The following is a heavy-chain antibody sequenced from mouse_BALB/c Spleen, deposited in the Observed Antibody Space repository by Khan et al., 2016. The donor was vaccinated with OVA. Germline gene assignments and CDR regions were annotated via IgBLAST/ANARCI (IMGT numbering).Heavy chain of an antibody. J-gene: IGHJ2*01. Sequence: QVQLKQSGAELVKAGASVKMSCKASGYTFPSYWMHWVKQRLGQGLEWFAETNLTNGRPYYNEKFKSKARLTVDKSSSTAYMLLSGPTFEDSAVYYCARIKKIVATYFDYWGQGTTLTVSS. V-gene: IGHV1S81*02. CDR1: GYTFPSYW. CDR3: ARIKKIVATYFDY. D-gene: IGHD1-1*01. CDR2: TNLTNGRP.